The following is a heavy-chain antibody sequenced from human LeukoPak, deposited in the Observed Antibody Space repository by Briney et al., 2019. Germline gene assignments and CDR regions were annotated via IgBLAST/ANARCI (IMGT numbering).Heavy chain of an antibody. J-gene: IGHJ4*02. V-gene: IGHV3-74*01. CDR3: VRGTNDWTGIDY. CDR2: INPDGSST. CDR1: GLTFSSHW. D-gene: IGHD2-8*01. Sequence: PGGALRLSCAASGLTFSSHWMHWVRQAPGKGPVWVSRINPDGSSTDYADSVRGRFTISRDNARNTLYLQMNTLSVEDTAIYYCVRGTNDWTGIDYWGQGTLVTVSS.